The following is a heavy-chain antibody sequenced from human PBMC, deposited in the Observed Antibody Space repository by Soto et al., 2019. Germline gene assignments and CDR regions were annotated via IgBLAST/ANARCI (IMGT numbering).Heavy chain of an antibody. J-gene: IGHJ4*02. CDR3: ARDSHYYYYGSSGYHAFDY. V-gene: IGHV3-48*02. Sequence: GGSLRLSCAASGFTFSSYSMNWVRQAPGKGLEWVSYISSSSSTIYYADSVKGRFTISRDNAKNSLYLQMNSLRDEDTAVYYCARDSHYYYYGSSGYHAFDYWGQGTLVTVSS. D-gene: IGHD3-22*01. CDR1: GFTFSSYS. CDR2: ISSSSSTI.